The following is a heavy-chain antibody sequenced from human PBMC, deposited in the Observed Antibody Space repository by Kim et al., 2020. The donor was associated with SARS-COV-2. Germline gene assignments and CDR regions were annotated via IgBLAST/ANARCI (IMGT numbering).Heavy chain of an antibody. CDR3: TTSRPKGCSGY. Sequence: GGSLRLSCAASGFTFSNAWMSWVRQAPGKGLEWVGRIKSKTDGGTTDYAAPVKGRFTISIDDSKNTLYLQMNSLKTEDTAVYYCTTSRPKGCSGYWGQGTLVTVSS. D-gene: IGHD6-6*01. J-gene: IGHJ4*02. CDR1: GFTFSNAW. CDR2: IKSKTDGGTT. V-gene: IGHV3-15*01.